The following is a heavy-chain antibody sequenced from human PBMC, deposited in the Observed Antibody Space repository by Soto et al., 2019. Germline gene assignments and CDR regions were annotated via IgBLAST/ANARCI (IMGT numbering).Heavy chain of an antibody. CDR3: AKGIAVATSDAFDI. D-gene: IGHD6-19*01. CDR2: ISYDGSNK. CDR1: GFTFSSYG. V-gene: IGHV3-30*18. Sequence: LRLSCAASGFTFSSYGMHWVRQAPGKGLEWVAVISYDGSNKYYADSVKGRFTISRDNAKNSLYLKMKSLRAEDTALYYCAKGIAVATSDAFDIWGQGTMVTVSS. J-gene: IGHJ3*02.